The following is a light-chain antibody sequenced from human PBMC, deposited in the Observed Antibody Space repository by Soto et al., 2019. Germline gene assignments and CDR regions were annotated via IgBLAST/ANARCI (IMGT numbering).Light chain of an antibody. CDR2: EVS. CDR1: SSDVGGYKY. V-gene: IGLV2-14*01. CDR3: SSYTSSRTAV. J-gene: IGLJ2*01. Sequence: QSVLTQPASVSGSPGQSITISCTGSSSDVGGYKYVSWYQQYPGKAPKLMIYEVSNRPSGVSNRFSGSKSGNTASLTISGLQAEDEADYDCSSYTSSRTAVFGGGTKVTVL.